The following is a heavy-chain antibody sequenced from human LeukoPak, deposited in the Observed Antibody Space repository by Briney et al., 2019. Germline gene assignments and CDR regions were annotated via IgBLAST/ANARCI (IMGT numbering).Heavy chain of an antibody. Sequence: SETLSLTCTVSGDSINNNNYYWGWIRQPPGEGLEWIGNIYYNGRTYYSPSLKSRGTISVDTSNNQFSLKLNSVTAADTAVYYCARRLSSSSWYGGWFDPWGQGTLVTVSS. CDR2: IYYNGRT. J-gene: IGHJ5*02. CDR1: GDSINNNNYY. CDR3: ARRLSSSSWYGGWFDP. D-gene: IGHD6-13*01. V-gene: IGHV4-39*01.